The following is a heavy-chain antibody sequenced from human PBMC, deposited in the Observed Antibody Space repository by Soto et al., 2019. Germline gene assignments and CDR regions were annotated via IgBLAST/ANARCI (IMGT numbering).Heavy chain of an antibody. V-gene: IGHV1-46*01. Sequence: SVKVSCKPFGYTVTSYYMHWVRQAPGQGLEWMGMINPNGGSTSYTQKFQDRVTMTKDTSTSTVYMELSSLRSEDTAVYYCARGFGYSNYEFWRYYFDYWGQGALVTVSS. D-gene: IGHD4-4*01. J-gene: IGHJ4*02. CDR3: ARGFGYSNYEFWRYYFDY. CDR2: INPNGGST. CDR1: GYTVTSYY.